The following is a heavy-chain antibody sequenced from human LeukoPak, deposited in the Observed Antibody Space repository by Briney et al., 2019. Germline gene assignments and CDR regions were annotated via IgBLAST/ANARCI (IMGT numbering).Heavy chain of an antibody. D-gene: IGHD2-21*02. V-gene: IGHV3-30-3*01. CDR1: GFTFSTSA. CDR3: TTLYGDSLDY. CDR2: ISYDGSNK. Sequence: PGGSLRLSCAASGFTFSTSAMQWVSQPPGKGLEWVAVISYDGSNKYYADSVKGRFTISRDNSKNTLYLQMNSLRAEDTAVYYCTTLYGDSLDYWGQGTLVTVSS. J-gene: IGHJ4*02.